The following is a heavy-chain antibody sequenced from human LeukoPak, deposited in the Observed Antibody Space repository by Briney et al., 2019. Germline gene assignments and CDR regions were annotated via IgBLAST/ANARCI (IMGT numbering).Heavy chain of an antibody. CDR2: INPSSGGT. Sequence: GASVKVSCKASGYTFTGYYMHWVRQAPGQGLEWMGWINPSSGGTNYAQKFQGRVTMTRDTSISTAYMELSRLRSDDTAVYYCARDCTVAGATGDAFDIWGQGTMVTVSS. J-gene: IGHJ3*02. CDR1: GYTFTGYY. CDR3: ARDCTVAGATGDAFDI. D-gene: IGHD1-26*01. V-gene: IGHV1-2*02.